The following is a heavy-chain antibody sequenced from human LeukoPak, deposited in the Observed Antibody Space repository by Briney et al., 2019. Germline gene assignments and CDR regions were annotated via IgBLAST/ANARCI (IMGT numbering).Heavy chain of an antibody. V-gene: IGHV1-2*02. J-gene: IGHJ5*02. CDR1: GYTSTGYY. CDR2: INPNSGGT. CDR3: ARGTVGATSWFDP. Sequence: ASVKVSCRASGYTSTGYYMHWVRQAPGQGLEWMGWINPNSGGTNYAQKFQGRVTMTRDTSISTAYMELSRLRSDDTAVYYCARGTVGATSWFDPWGQGTLVTVSS. D-gene: IGHD1-26*01.